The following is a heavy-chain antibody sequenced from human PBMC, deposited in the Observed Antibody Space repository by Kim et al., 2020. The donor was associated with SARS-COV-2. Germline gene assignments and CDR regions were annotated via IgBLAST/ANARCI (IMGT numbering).Heavy chain of an antibody. Sequence: SETLSLTCAVYGGSFSGYYWSWIRQPPGKGLEWIGEINHSGSTNYNPSLKSRVTISVDTSKNQFSLKLSSVTAADTAVYYCARGVRYWYSSSYYYYYYYMDVWGKGTTVTVSS. CDR3: ARGVRYWYSSSYYYYYYYMDV. V-gene: IGHV4-34*01. CDR2: INHSGST. D-gene: IGHD6-6*01. CDR1: GGSFSGYY. J-gene: IGHJ6*03.